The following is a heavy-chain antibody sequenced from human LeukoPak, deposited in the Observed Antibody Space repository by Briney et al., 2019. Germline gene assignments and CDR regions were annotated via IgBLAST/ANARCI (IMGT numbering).Heavy chain of an antibody. Sequence: SETLSLTCTVSGGSISSYYWSWIRQPPGKGLEWIGYIYYSGSTNYNPSLKSRVTISVDTSKNQFSLKLSSVTAADTAVYYCARDDPFDAFDIWRQGTMVTVSS. J-gene: IGHJ3*02. CDR1: GGSISSYY. V-gene: IGHV4-59*01. CDR2: IYYSGST. CDR3: ARDDPFDAFDI.